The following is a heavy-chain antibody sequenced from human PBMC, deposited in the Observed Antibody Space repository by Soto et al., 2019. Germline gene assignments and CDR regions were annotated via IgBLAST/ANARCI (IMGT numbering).Heavy chain of an antibody. Sequence: PSQTLSLTCTVAGGCISSGRYYWCCIRPHPWKGLERLGQSYYSVSTCYKPALRRRVTISVDTSKNQFSLKLSSVTAADTAVYYCARVERRSQESSSWYETARYYYGMDVWGKGTTVSASS. CDR1: GGCISSGRYY. CDR3: ARVERRSQESSSWYETARYYYGMDV. V-gene: IGHV4-31*03. D-gene: IGHD6-13*01. CDR2: SYYSVST. J-gene: IGHJ6*04.